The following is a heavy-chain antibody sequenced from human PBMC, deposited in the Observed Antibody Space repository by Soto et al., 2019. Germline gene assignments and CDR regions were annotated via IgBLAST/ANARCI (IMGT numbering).Heavy chain of an antibody. V-gene: IGHV3-53*01. D-gene: IGHD3-22*01. CDR1: GFTVSSNY. CDR2: IYSGGST. Sequence: GGSLRLSCAASGFTVSSNYMSWVRQAPGKGLEWVSVIYSGGSTYYADSVKGRFTISRDNSKNTLYLQMNSLRAEDTAVYYCARNYYDSGGGFDYWGQGTLVTVSS. CDR3: ARNYYDSGGGFDY. J-gene: IGHJ4*02.